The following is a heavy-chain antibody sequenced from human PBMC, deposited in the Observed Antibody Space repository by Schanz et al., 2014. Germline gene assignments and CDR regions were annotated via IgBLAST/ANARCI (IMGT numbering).Heavy chain of an antibody. Sequence: VRLVESGGGLIQPGGSLRLSCAASGFGFSSYSMNWVRQAPGKGLEWVSYISGSSRTIYYADSMKGRFTVSRDNAENALYLQMNSLRAEDTGLYCCARGGSGSHYRLDYWGQGTLVTVSS. CDR2: ISGSSRTI. CDR3: ARGGSGSHYRLDY. D-gene: IGHD1-26*01. J-gene: IGHJ4*02. V-gene: IGHV3-48*01. CDR1: GFGFSSYS.